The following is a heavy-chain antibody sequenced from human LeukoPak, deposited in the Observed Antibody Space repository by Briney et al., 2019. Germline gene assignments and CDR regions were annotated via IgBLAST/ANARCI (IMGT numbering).Heavy chain of an antibody. Sequence: GGSLRLSCAASGFPFSSYGMHWVRQAPGKGLEWVARLVYDARSDYANSVKGRFSISRDDSKNTLFLDMSNLRVEGTALYYCARDLSAAFDFWGQGVLVTVSS. CDR2: LVYDARS. J-gene: IGHJ4*02. CDR1: GFPFSSYG. CDR3: ARDLSAAFDF. V-gene: IGHV3-33*01. D-gene: IGHD6-19*01.